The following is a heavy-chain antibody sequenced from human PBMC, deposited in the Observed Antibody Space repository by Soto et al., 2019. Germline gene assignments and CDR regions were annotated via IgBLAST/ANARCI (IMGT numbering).Heavy chain of an antibody. CDR2: ISSSGSTI. J-gene: IGHJ5*02. V-gene: IGHV3-11*01. Sequence: PWWSLRLCCSASVFTFSDYYMSWMRQAPGKGLEWVSYISSSGSTIYYADSVKGRFTISRDNAKNSLYLQMNSLRAEDTAVYYCARDGTVDTAMVTGWFDPWGQGTLVTVSS. CDR3: ARDGTVDTAMVTGWFDP. D-gene: IGHD5-18*01. CDR1: VFTFSDYY.